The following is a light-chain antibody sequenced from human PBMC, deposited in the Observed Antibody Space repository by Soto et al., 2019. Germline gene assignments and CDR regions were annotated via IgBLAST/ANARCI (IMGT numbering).Light chain of an antibody. CDR2: NVS. CDR1: QSLVYSDGNAY. J-gene: IGKJ4*01. Sequence: DVVLTQSPLSLPVPLGQPASISCRSSQSLVYSDGNAYLSWFKQRPGQSPRRLFYNVSNRDSGVPDRFSGSGAGTDFTLKIRRVEAEDVGVYYCMQRTHWPLTFGGGTKVEI. CDR3: MQRTHWPLT. V-gene: IGKV2-30*01.